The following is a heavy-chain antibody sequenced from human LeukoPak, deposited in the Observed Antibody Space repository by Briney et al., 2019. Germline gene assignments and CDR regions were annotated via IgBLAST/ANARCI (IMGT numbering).Heavy chain of an antibody. CDR1: GFTFSSYG. D-gene: IGHD3-10*01. J-gene: IGHJ5*02. V-gene: IGHV3-30*02. CDR2: IRYDGSNK. CDR3: AKDYSKTSYYGSGTYYRPKWFDP. Sequence: PPGGSLRLSCAASGFTFSSYGMHWVRQAPGKGLEWVAFIRYDGSNKYYADSVKGRFTISRDNSKNTLYLQMNSLRAEDTAVYYCAKDYSKTSYYGSGTYYRPKWFDPWGQGTLVTVSS.